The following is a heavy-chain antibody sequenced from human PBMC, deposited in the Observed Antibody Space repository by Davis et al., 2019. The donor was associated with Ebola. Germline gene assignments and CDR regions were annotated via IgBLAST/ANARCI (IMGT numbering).Heavy chain of an antibody. Sequence: GGSLRLSCAASGFTFSSYGMHWVRQAPGKGLEWVAVISYDGSNKYYADSVKGRFTISRDNSKNTLYLQMNSLRAEDTAVYYCARGDSSSSIFYYYGMDVWGQGTTVTVSS. D-gene: IGHD6-6*01. J-gene: IGHJ6*02. CDR1: GFTFSSYG. V-gene: IGHV3-30*03. CDR3: ARGDSSSSIFYYYGMDV. CDR2: ISYDGSNK.